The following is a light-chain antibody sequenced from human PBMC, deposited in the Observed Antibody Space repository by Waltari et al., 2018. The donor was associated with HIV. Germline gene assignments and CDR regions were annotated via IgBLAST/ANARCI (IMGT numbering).Light chain of an antibody. Sequence: SYVLTQPPSVSVAPGQTARITCGGNNIGRKSVHWYQQKPGQAPVLVVYDDSDRPSGIPGGFSGSNSGNTATLTISRVEAGDEADYYCQVWDSSSDHHYVFGTGTKVTVL. V-gene: IGLV3-21*02. CDR2: DDS. CDR1: NIGRKS. J-gene: IGLJ1*01. CDR3: QVWDSSSDHHYV.